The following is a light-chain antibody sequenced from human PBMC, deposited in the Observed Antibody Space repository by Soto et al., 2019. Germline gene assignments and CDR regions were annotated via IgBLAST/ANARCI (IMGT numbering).Light chain of an antibody. CDR2: DAS. J-gene: IGKJ4*01. V-gene: IGKV3-11*01. Sequence: EIVMTQSPGTLSLSPGETATLSCRASQSVTRYLAWYQQKPGQAPRLLIYDASNRATGIPARFSGSGSGTDFTLTISSLEPEDFAVYYCQQHSNWPLTFGGGTKVDIK. CDR1: QSVTRY. CDR3: QQHSNWPLT.